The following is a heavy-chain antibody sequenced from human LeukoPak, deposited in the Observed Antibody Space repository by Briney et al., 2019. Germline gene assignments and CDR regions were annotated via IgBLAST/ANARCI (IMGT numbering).Heavy chain of an antibody. CDR1: GFTFSSYA. J-gene: IGHJ4*02. CDR3: ARDPYGSV. D-gene: IGHD3-10*01. Sequence: PGGSLRLSCAASGFTFSSYAMSWVRQAPGKGLEWVSSISSSSNYIYYADSVKGRFTISRDNAKNSLYLQMNSLRAEDTAVYSCARDPYGSVWGQGTLVTVSS. CDR2: ISSSSNYI. V-gene: IGHV3-21*01.